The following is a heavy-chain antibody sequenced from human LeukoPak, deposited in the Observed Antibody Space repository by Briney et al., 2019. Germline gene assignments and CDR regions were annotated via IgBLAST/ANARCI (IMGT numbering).Heavy chain of an antibody. CDR3: ARDQSYSSGWYGGNYYFDY. V-gene: IGHV3-9*01. D-gene: IGHD6-19*01. CDR1: GFTFDDHA. J-gene: IGHJ4*02. CDR2: ISWNSNNK. Sequence: GGSLRLSCVASGFTFDDHAMHWVRQAPGKGLEWVSGISWNSNNKAYVDSVRGRFTISRDKAKNSLYLEMNSLRVEDTAVYYCARDQSYSSGWYGGNYYFDYWGQGTLVTVSS.